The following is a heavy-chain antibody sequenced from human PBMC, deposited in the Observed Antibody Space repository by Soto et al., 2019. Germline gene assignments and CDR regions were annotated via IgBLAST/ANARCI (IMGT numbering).Heavy chain of an antibody. Sequence: PSETLSLTCAVYGGSFSGYYWSWIRQPPGKGLEWIGEINHSGSTNYNPSLKSRVTISVDTSKNQFSLKLSSVTAADTAVYYCATGRRRTPATPPAISNCFDTWGQGTLVTVSS. D-gene: IGHD3-9*01. CDR3: ATGRRRTPATPPAISNCFDT. J-gene: IGHJ5*02. CDR1: GGSFSGYY. CDR2: INHSGST. V-gene: IGHV4-34*01.